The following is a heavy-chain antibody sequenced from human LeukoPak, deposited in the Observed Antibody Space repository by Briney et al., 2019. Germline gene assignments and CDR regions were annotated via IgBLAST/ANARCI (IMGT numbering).Heavy chain of an antibody. CDR2: ISGSGGST. D-gene: IGHD6-19*01. CDR1: GFTFSSYE. CDR3: AKDHSSGWSPPFDY. V-gene: IGHV3-23*01. J-gene: IGHJ4*02. Sequence: GGSLRLSCAASGFTFSSYEMNWVRQAPGKGLEWVSAISGSGGSTYYADSVKGRFTISRDNSKNTLYLQMNSLRAEDTAVYYCAKDHSSGWSPPFDYWGQGTLVTVSS.